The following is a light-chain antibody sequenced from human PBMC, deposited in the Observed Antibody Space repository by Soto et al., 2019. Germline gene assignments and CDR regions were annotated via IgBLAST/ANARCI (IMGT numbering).Light chain of an antibody. CDR2: GAS. Sequence: EVVMTQSPATQSVSPGERATLSCRASQSISSSYLAWYQQRPGQAPRLLIYGASSRATGIPDRFSGSGSGTEFTLTISRLEPEDFAVYYCQQYGSSSWTFGQGAKVDI. J-gene: IGKJ1*01. CDR3: QQYGSSSWT. CDR1: QSISSSY. V-gene: IGKV3-20*01.